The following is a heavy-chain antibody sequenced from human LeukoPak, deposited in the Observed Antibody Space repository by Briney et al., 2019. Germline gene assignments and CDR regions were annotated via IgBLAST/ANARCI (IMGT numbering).Heavy chain of an antibody. J-gene: IGHJ3*02. D-gene: IGHD2-2*03. Sequence: SETLSLTCVVSGGSLSSYYWSWIRQPPGEGLEWIGYIYYSGRTNYNPSLKSRVTISVDTSKTQCSLKLRSVTAADTAVYYCSKHGYELDAFDIWGQGTMVTVSS. V-gene: IGHV4-59*08. CDR1: GGSLSSYY. CDR2: IYYSGRT. CDR3: SKHGYELDAFDI.